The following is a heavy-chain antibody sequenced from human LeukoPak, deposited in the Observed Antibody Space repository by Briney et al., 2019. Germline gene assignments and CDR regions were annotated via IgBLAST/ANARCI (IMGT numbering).Heavy chain of an antibody. J-gene: IGHJ4*02. CDR1: GGSISSGSYY. Sequence: PLETLSLTCTVSGGSISSGSYYWSWIRQPAGKGLEWIGRIYTSGSTNYNPSLKSRVTISVDTSKNQFSLKLSSVTAADTAVYYCARGRGYDSHYWGQGTLVTVSS. V-gene: IGHV4-61*02. CDR3: ARGRGYDSHY. CDR2: IYTSGST. D-gene: IGHD5-12*01.